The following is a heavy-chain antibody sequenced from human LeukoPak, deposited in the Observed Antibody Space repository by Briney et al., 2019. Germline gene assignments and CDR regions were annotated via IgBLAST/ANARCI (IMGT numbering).Heavy chain of an antibody. D-gene: IGHD5-18*01. CDR2: INPSGGST. J-gene: IGHJ4*02. CDR3: AIVVTDLNFDY. Sequence: ASVKVSCKASGYTFTSYYMHWVRQAPGQGLEWMGIINPSGGSTSYAQKFQGRVTMTRDMSTSTVYMELSSLRSEDTAVYYCAIVVTDLNFDYWGQGTLVTVSS. CDR1: GYTFTSYY. V-gene: IGHV1-46*01.